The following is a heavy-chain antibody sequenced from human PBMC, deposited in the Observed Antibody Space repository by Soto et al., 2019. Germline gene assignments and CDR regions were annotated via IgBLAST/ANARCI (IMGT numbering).Heavy chain of an antibody. Sequence: QVQLVQSGAEVKKPGASVRVSCKASGYTFTHFGVSWVRQAPGQGLEWMGWIDVYNGNTDYEQKFQGRVTMTTDTPTTTAYMHARGLRSGDTAVYYCARAIAGGYGYSTLDSWGPGTLVTVSS. D-gene: IGHD5-18*01. CDR2: IDVYNGNT. V-gene: IGHV1-18*01. J-gene: IGHJ5*01. CDR3: ARAIAGGYGYSTLDS. CDR1: GYTFTHFG.